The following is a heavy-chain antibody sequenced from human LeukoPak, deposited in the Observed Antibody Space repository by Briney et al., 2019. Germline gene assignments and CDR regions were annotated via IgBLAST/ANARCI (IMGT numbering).Heavy chain of an antibody. CDR1: GGSINSYY. CDR2: IYTSGST. J-gene: IGHJ5*02. D-gene: IGHD6-19*01. Sequence: PETMCLTCTVSGGSINSYYWNWIRQPAGKGLEWIGRIYTSGSTNYSPSLKSRVTISVDTSKNQFSLRLSSVTAADTAVYYCARPQSVTGLGSGWFDPWGEGTLVTVSS. V-gene: IGHV4-4*07. CDR3: ARPQSVTGLGSGWFDP.